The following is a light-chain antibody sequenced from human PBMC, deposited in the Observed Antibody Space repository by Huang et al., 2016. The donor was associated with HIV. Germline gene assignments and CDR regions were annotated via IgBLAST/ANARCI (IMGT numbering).Light chain of an antibody. J-gene: IGKJ1*01. CDR2: LGS. Sequence: DIVMTQSPLSLSVTPGEPASISCRSSQSLLQSKGDMYLDWYVQKPGQSPQLLIYLGSSRASGVPDRFSGSASGTDFSLRISRVEAEDVEVYYCMQALQTPWTFGQGTKVEIK. V-gene: IGKV2-28*01. CDR3: MQALQTPWT. CDR1: QSLLQSKGDMY.